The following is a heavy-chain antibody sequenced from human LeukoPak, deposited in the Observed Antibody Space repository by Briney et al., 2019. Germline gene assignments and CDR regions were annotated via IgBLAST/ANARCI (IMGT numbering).Heavy chain of an antibody. CDR1: GGSISSSSYY. CDR2: IYYSGST. Sequence: SETLSLTCTVSGGSISSSSYYWGWIRQPPGKGLEWIGSIYYSGSTYYNPSLKSRVTISVDTSKNQFSLKLSSVTAADTAVYYCATHERWAPAYWGQGTLVTVSS. J-gene: IGHJ4*02. CDR3: ATHERWAPAY. D-gene: IGHD1-26*01. V-gene: IGHV4-39*01.